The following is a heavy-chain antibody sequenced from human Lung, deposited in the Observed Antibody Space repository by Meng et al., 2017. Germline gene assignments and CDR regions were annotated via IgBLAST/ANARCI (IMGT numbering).Heavy chain of an antibody. CDR3: ARALGLTTMMTY. CDR2: IIPLFDTT. V-gene: IGHV1-69*01. CDR1: GGTFSSSA. Sequence: LLQTGAEGKKPGSPVKASCKASGGTFSSSAISWVRQAPGQGLEWMGGIIPLFDTTHYAQNFQGRVSITADESTRTAYMELSSLRSEDTAVYYCARALGLTTMMTYWGQGTLVTVSS. D-gene: IGHD3-22*01. J-gene: IGHJ4*02.